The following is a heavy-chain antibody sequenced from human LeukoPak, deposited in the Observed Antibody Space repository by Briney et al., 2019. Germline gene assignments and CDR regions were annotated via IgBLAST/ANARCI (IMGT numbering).Heavy chain of an antibody. V-gene: IGHV4-39*01. CDR3: ARLTGTVYDIVVVRGY. D-gene: IGHD2-15*01. CDR1: GGSISSSSYS. CDR2: IYYSGST. J-gene: IGHJ4*02. Sequence: PSETLSLTCTVSGGSISSSSYSWGWIRQPPGKGLEWIGSIYYSGSTYYNPSLKSRVTISVDTSKNQFSLKLSSVTAADTAVYYCARLTGTVYDIVVVRGYWGQGTLVTVSS.